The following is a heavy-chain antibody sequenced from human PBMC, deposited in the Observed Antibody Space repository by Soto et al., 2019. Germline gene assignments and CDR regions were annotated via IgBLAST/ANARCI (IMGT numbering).Heavy chain of an antibody. CDR1: GESISSSSYY. CDR3: ARQRTTVVTNADFDQ. D-gene: IGHD2-21*02. CDR2: IYYSGRT. V-gene: IGHV4-39*01. J-gene: IGHJ4*02. Sequence: SETLSLTCIVSGESISSSSYYWGWIRQPPGKGLEWIGSIYYSGRTYYNPSFKSRVTISIDTSKNQFSLKLSSVTATDTDVYYCARQRTTVVTNADFDQWGKGARVTV.